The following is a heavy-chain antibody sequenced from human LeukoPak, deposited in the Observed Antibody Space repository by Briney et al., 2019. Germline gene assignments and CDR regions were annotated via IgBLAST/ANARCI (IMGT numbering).Heavy chain of an antibody. V-gene: IGHV4-34*01. J-gene: IGHJ4*02. CDR3: ARISSGWYGAFDY. D-gene: IGHD6-19*01. Sequence: PSETLSLTCAVQGASLRGSYWSWIRQPPGKGLQWIGQIDHSGSTHSIPSLKSRVTISLDTSQSQVSLKVNSVTAADTAVYFCARISSGWYGAFDYWGQGTLVTVSS. CDR1: GASLRGSY. CDR2: IDHSGST.